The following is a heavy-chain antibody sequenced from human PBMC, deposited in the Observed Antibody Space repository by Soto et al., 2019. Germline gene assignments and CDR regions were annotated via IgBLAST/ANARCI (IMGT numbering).Heavy chain of an antibody. J-gene: IGHJ6*04. CDR1: GYIFVNYG. D-gene: IGHD2-15*01. Sequence: QVQLEQSGDEVKKPGASVKVSCKASGYIFVNYGIAWVRQAPGQGLEWLGWISPYTGNTYYATKVQGRLTLTTDTSRTMAFMGLGTLTPAATAVNYVAMVDLSVHPPPQDVLGEGNTVTVSS. V-gene: IGHV1-18*01. CDR3: AMVDLSVHPPPQDV. CDR2: ISPYTGNT.